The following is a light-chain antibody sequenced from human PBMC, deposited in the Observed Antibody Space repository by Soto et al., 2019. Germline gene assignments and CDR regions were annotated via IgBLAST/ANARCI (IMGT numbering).Light chain of an antibody. J-gene: IGKJ1*01. CDR3: QLHGT. V-gene: IGKV3-20*01. Sequence: EIVLTQSPGTLSLSPGERATLSCRASQSVSSSYLAWYQQKPGQAPRLLIYGASSRATGIPDRFSGSGSGTDFTLTISRLEPEDFAVYYCQLHGTFGQGTKGEIK. CDR2: GAS. CDR1: QSVSSSY.